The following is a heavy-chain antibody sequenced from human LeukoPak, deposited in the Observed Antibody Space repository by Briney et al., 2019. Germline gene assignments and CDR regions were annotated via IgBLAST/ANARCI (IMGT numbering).Heavy chain of an antibody. CDR3: ARDYRGYGAFDI. J-gene: IGHJ3*02. V-gene: IGHV4-30-4*08. Sequence: SETLSLTCTVSGGSISSGDYYWNWIRQPPGKGLEWIGYIYYSGSTYYNPSLKSRVTISVDTSENQFSLKLSSVTAADTAVYYCARDYRGYGAFDIWGQGTMVTASS. CDR1: GGSISSGDYY. CDR2: IYYSGST. D-gene: IGHD3-22*01.